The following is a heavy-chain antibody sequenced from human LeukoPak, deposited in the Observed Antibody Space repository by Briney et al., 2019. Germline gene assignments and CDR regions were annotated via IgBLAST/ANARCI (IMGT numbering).Heavy chain of an antibody. Sequence: PSETLSLTCTVSGGSLSTSNYYWSWIRQPPGKGLEWIGYIYYSGSTNYNPSLKSRVTISVDTSKNQFSLKLSSVTAADTAVYYCARERIVGATIVFDYWGQGTLVTVSS. CDR1: GGSLSTSNYY. D-gene: IGHD1-26*01. J-gene: IGHJ4*02. CDR2: IYYSGST. CDR3: ARERIVGATIVFDY. V-gene: IGHV4-61*01.